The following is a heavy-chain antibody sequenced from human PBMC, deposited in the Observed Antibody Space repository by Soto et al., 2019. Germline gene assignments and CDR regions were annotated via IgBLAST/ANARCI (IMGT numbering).Heavy chain of an antibody. Sequence: EVQLVESGGGLVKPGGSLRLSCAASGFTFNTYTMNWVRQAPGKGLEWVSSISDSSTYIYYADSLKGRFTISRDNAKNAPYLQMHSRSAEDTAVYYCARMGAGYCVSIRCYPSPTMGYGMDVWGQGTTVTVSS. CDR3: ARMGAGYCVSIRCYPSPTMGYGMDV. D-gene: IGHD2-2*01. V-gene: IGHV3-21*01. CDR2: ISDSSTYI. CDR1: GFTFNTYT. J-gene: IGHJ6*02.